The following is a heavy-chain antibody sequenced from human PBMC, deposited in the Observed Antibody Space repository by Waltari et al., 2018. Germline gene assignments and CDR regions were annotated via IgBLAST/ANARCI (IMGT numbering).Heavy chain of an antibody. CDR2: MSSSGSTI. CDR3: ARERSYVFWSGLTYYFDY. J-gene: IGHJ4*02. D-gene: IGHD3-3*01. V-gene: IGHV3-48*03. CDR1: GFTFSSYE. Sequence: EVQLVESGGGLVQPGGSLRLSCAASGFTFSSYEMNWVRQAPGKGVEWVSYMSSSGSTIYYADSVKGRFTISRDNAKNSLYLQVNSLRAEDTAVYYCARERSYVFWSGLTYYFDYWGQGTLVTVSS.